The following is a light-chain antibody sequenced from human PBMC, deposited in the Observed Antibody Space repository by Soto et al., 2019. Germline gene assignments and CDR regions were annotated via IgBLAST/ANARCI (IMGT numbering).Light chain of an antibody. CDR2: DAS. J-gene: IGKJ4*01. CDR3: QQRSNWVT. Sequence: EIVLTQSPATLSLSPGERATLSCRASQSVSSFLAWYQQKPGQAPRLLIYDASNMASGVPARFSVSGSGTDFTLTISSLEPEDFAVYYCQQRSNWVTFGGGTKVEIK. CDR1: QSVSSF. V-gene: IGKV3-11*01.